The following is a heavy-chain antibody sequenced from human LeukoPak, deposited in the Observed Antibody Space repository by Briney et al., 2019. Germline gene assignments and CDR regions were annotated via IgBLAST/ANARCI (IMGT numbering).Heavy chain of an antibody. D-gene: IGHD3-22*01. Sequence: GGSLRLSCAASGFTFSSYGMSWVRQAPGKGLEWVSTISGSGGSTYYAASVKGRFTISRDNSKNTLYLQMNSMRAEDTAVYYCARGPAASGYYDSRGRYGYFDYWGQGTLVTVSS. CDR2: ISGSGGST. CDR3: ARGPAASGYYDSRGRYGYFDY. V-gene: IGHV3-23*01. J-gene: IGHJ4*02. CDR1: GFTFSSYG.